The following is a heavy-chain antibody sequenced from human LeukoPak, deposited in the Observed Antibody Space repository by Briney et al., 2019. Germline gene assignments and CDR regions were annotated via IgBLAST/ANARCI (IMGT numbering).Heavy chain of an antibody. J-gene: IGHJ6*03. Sequence: GGSLRLSCAASRFTFSSYVMHWVRQAPGKGLEWMSAISYDGNNEYYADSVKGRFTISRDNSKNTLYLQLNSLRAEDSAVYYRARDFNPSNYYYYMDVWGKGTTVTVSS. V-gene: IGHV3-30*04. CDR2: ISYDGNNE. CDR3: ARDFNPSNYYYYMDV. CDR1: RFTFSSYV. D-gene: IGHD1-14*01.